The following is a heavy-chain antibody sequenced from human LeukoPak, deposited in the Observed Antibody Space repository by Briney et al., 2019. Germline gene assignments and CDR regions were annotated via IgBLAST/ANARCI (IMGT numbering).Heavy chain of an antibody. CDR2: IYWDDDK. CDR1: GFSLSTSGVG. V-gene: IGHV2-5*02. D-gene: IGHD6-13*01. Sequence: SGPTLVNPTQTLTLTCTFSGFSLSTSGVGVGWIRQPPGKALEWLALIYWDDDKRYSPSLKSRLTITKDTSKNQVVLTMTNMDPVDTATYYCAHKGPLPSSWYPNWFDPWGQGTLVTVSS. J-gene: IGHJ5*02. CDR3: AHKGPLPSSWYPNWFDP.